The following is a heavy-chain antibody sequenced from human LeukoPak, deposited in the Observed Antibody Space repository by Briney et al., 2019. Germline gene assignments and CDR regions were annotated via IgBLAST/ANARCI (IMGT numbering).Heavy chain of an antibody. J-gene: IGHJ5*02. D-gene: IGHD3-22*01. CDR1: GGSISSYY. CDR3: ARLAYYDSSGSAGWFDP. V-gene: IGHV4-59*12. CDR2: IYYSGST. Sequence: SETLSFTCIVSGGSISSYYWSWIRQPPGRGLQWIGYIYYSGSTNYNPSLKSRVTISVDTSKNQFSLKLSSVTAADTAVYYCARLAYYDSSGSAGWFDPWGQGTLVTVSS.